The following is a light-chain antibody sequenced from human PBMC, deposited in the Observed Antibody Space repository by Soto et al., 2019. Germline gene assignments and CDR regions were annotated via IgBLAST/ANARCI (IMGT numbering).Light chain of an antibody. CDR1: QSISNW. J-gene: IGKJ1*01. CDR2: HAS. Sequence: DILMTQSPSTLPASVGDRVTITCRASQSISNWLAWYQQKPGTAPKVLIYHASTIESGVPSRFSGSGAGTAFTLTIMRLEPYDVESYHSQQYNSYSFGQGTKVEIK. CDR3: QQYNSYS. V-gene: IGKV1-5*01.